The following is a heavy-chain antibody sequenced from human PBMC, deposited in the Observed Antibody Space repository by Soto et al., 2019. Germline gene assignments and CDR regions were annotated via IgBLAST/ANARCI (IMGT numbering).Heavy chain of an antibody. D-gene: IGHD2-2*01. CDR1: GYTFTGYY. CDR3: ARERYQVISDGMDV. J-gene: IGHJ6*02. Sequence: ASVKVSCKASGYTFTGYYIHWVREAPGQGLEWMGWINPQTGGTSYGQKFQGRVTLSRDTSINTAYLELSRLRFDDAAVYFCARERYQVISDGMDVWGQGTTVTVSS. V-gene: IGHV1-2*02. CDR2: INPQTGGT.